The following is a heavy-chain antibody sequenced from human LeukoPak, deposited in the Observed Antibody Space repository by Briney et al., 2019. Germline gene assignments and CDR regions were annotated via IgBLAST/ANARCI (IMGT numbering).Heavy chain of an antibody. CDR1: GFTFSNAW. CDR3: TTGGANYYDSSGYSY. V-gene: IGHV3-15*01. Sequence: GGSLRLSCAASGFTFSNAWMSWVRQAPGKGLEWVGRIKSKTDGGTTDYAAPVKGRFTISRDDSKNTLYLQMNSPKTEDTAVYYCTTGGANYYDSSGYSYWGQGTLVTVSS. J-gene: IGHJ4*02. CDR2: IKSKTDGGTT. D-gene: IGHD3-22*01.